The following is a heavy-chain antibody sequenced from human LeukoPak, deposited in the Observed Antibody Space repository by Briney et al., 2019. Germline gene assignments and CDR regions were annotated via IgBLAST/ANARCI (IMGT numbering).Heavy chain of an antibody. J-gene: IGHJ4*02. V-gene: IGHV4-30-4*08. Sequence: SQTLSLTCTVSGGSISSGDYYWSWIRQPPGKGLEWIGYIYHSGNTYYNPSLESRLTISVDTPRNQFSLKLRSVTAADTAVYYCARGGTRITIVGVVINDFDYWGQGTLVTVSS. CDR1: GGSISSGDYY. D-gene: IGHD3-3*01. CDR3: ARGGTRITIVGVVINDFDY. CDR2: IYHSGNT.